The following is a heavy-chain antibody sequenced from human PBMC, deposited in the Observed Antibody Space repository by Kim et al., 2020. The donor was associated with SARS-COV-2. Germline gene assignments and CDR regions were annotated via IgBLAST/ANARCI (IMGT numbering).Heavy chain of an antibody. Sequence: ASVKVSCKASGYIFIRYATHWVRQAPGQSLAWMGWINACNGNTRYSQRFHDRVTVTRDTSASTAYMELSSLKSEDSAVYYCARDGVAGNSERWLDPWGQGTLVTVSS. CDR3: ARDGVAGNSERWLDP. CDR1: GYIFIRYA. D-gene: IGHD6-13*01. CDR2: INACNGNT. J-gene: IGHJ5*02. V-gene: IGHV1-3*01.